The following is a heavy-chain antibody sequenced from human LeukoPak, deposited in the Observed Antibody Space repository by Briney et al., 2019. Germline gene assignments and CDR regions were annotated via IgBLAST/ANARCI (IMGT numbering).Heavy chain of an antibody. CDR1: GFTFGDYA. J-gene: IGHJ6*02. Sequence: GGSLILSCTASGFTFGDYAMSWVRQAPGKGLEWVGFIRSKAYGGTTEYAASVKGRFTISRDDSKSIAYLQMNSLKTEDTAVYYCTGAYYYYGMDVWGQGTAVTVSS. CDR2: IRSKAYGGTT. CDR3: TGAYYYYGMDV. V-gene: IGHV3-49*04. D-gene: IGHD3-10*01.